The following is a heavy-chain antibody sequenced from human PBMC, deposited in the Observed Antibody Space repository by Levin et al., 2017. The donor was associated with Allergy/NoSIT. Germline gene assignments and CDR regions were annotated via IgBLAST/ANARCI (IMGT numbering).Heavy chain of an antibody. J-gene: IGHJ3*02. CDR1: GFTFSSYW. D-gene: IGHD3-22*01. CDR3: ARKAMYYYGSRGSAAFDI. Sequence: GGSLRLSCAASGFTFSSYWMSWVRQAPGKGLEWVSSISSSSSYIYYADSVKGRFTISRDNAKNSLYLQMNSLRAEDTAVYYCARKAMYYYGSRGSAAFDIWGQGTMVTVSS. CDR2: ISSSSSYI. V-gene: IGHV3-21*01.